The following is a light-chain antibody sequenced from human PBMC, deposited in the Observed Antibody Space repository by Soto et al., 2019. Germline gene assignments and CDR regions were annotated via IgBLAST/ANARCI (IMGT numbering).Light chain of an antibody. Sequence: QLVLTQPPSASGTPGQTVTISCSGSSSNIGSTNVYWYQQLPGTAPKLLIYWNNRRPSGVPDRFSGSKSGISASLAISGLRSEDEADYYCTAWDDSLSGRVFGGGTKLTVL. J-gene: IGLJ3*02. V-gene: IGLV1-47*01. CDR3: TAWDDSLSGRV. CDR1: SSNIGSTN. CDR2: WNN.